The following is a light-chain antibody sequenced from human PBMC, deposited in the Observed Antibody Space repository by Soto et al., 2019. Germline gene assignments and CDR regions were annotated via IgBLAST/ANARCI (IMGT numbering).Light chain of an antibody. J-gene: IGKJ5*01. Sequence: EIVMTQSPATLSVYPGERATLSCRASQSVSSNLAWYQQMPGQAPRLLIYGASSRATGIPDRFSGSGSGTDFTLTISRLEPVDFAVYYCQQYGSSPPITFGQGTRLEIK. CDR3: QQYGSSPPIT. CDR1: QSVSSN. CDR2: GAS. V-gene: IGKV3-20*01.